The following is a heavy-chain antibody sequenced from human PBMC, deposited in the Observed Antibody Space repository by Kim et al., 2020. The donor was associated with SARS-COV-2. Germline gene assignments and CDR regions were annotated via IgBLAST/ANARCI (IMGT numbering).Heavy chain of an antibody. CDR2: INHSGST. CDR1: GGSSSGYY. V-gene: IGHV4-34*01. D-gene: IGHD3-3*01. J-gene: IGHJ6*01. Sequence: SETLSLTCAVYGGSSSGYYWSWIRQPPGKGLEWIGEINHSGSTNYNPSLKSRVTISVDTSKNQFSLKLSSVTAADTAVYYCARGRYGEITIFGVVPGHY. CDR3: ARGRYGEITIFGVVPGHY.